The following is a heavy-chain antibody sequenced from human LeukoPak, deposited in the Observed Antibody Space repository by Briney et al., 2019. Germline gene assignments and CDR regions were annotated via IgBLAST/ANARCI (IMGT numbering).Heavy chain of an antibody. CDR1: GGSFRGYY. D-gene: IGHD6-19*01. J-gene: IGHJ4*02. Sequence: SETLSLTCAVYGGSFRGYYWSWLRQPPGKGLERIGEINHSGSTNYNPSLKSRVTISVDTSKNQFSLKLSSVTAADTAVYYCASVRGWRHSFDYWGQGTLVTVSS. V-gene: IGHV4-34*01. CDR2: INHSGST. CDR3: ASVRGWRHSFDY.